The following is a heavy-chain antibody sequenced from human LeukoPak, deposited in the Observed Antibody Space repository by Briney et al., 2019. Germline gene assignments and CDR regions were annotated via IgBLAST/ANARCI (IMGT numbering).Heavy chain of an antibody. D-gene: IGHD3-10*01. J-gene: IGHJ4*02. CDR1: GGSISSSNYY. V-gene: IGHV4-39*07. CDR3: ARDLYYGSGRSFDY. Sequence: PSETLSLTCTVSGGSISSSNYYWGWIRQPPGKGLEWIGSIYYSGNTYYNPSLKSRVTISVDTSKNQSSLKLSSVTAADTAVYYCARDLYYGSGRSFDYWGQGALVSVSS. CDR2: IYYSGNT.